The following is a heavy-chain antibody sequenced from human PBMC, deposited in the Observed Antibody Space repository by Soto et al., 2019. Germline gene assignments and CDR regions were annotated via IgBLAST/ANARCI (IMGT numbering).Heavy chain of an antibody. V-gene: IGHV4-39*01. CDR2: ILYSGDT. CDR3: SRSTAHPHDFDY. CDR1: GGSISIRHYY. Sequence: QLQLQESGPGLVKPSETLSLTCSVSGGSISIRHYYWGWIRQSPGKGLAWIGSILYSGDTYYNPSLKSRVTVSVDTSKNQFTLNLNSVTAADTAVYYCSRSTAHPHDFDYWGQGTLVSVS. J-gene: IGHJ4*02.